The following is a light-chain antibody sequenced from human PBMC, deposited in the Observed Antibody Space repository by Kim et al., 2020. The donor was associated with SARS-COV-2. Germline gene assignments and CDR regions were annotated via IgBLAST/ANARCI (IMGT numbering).Light chain of an antibody. V-gene: IGLV3-25*03. J-gene: IGLJ2*01. CDR1: ALPKQY. Sequence: SYELTQPPSVSVSPGQTARITCSGDALPKQYAYWYQQKPGQAPVLVIYKDSERPSGIPERFSGSSSGTTVTLTISGVQAEDEAVYYCQSADSSGTFVVFG. CDR2: KDS. CDR3: QSADSSGTFVV.